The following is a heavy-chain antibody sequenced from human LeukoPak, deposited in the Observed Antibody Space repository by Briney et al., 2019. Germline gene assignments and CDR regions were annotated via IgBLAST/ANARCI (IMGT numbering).Heavy chain of an antibody. D-gene: IGHD3-22*01. CDR1: GILFTHRTYF. CDR2: IYYSGST. J-gene: IGHJ4*02. V-gene: IGHV4-39*01. Sequence: SETLSLTCTVSGILFTHRTYFWSWIRQPPGKGLEWIGTIYYSGSTYYNPSLKSRVTISVDTSKNQFSLRLSSVSAADTAVYYSARHPDSSGYILFDYWGQGTLVTVSS. CDR3: ARHPDSSGYILFDY.